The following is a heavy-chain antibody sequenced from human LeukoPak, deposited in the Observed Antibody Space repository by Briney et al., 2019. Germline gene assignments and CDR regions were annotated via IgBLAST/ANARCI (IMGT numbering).Heavy chain of an antibody. V-gene: IGHV3-30*04. CDR1: GFTFSSYA. CDR2: ISYDGSNK. J-gene: IGHJ5*02. D-gene: IGHD2-2*01. CDR3: ARDSDCSSTSCYAYFNWFDP. Sequence: QPGGSLRLSCAASGFTFSSYAMHWVRQAPGKGLEWVAVISYDGSNKYYADSVKGRFTISRDNSKNTLYLQMNSLRAKDTAVYYCARDSDCSSTSCYAYFNWFDPWGQGTLVTVSS.